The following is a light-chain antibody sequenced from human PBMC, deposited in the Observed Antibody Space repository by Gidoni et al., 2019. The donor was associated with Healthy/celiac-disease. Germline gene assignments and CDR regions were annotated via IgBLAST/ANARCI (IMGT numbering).Light chain of an antibody. CDR1: QSISSY. V-gene: IGKV1-39*01. J-gene: IGKJ3*01. CDR3: QQSYSTRFT. CDR2: AAS. Sequence: DIQMTQSPSSLSASVEDRVTITCRASQSISSYLNWYQQKPGKAPKLLIYAASSLQSGVPSRFSGSGSGTDFTLTISSLHPEDFATYYCQQSYSTRFTFGPGTKVDIK.